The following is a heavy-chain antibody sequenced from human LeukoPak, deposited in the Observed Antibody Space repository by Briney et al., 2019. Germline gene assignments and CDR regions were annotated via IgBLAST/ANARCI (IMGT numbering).Heavy chain of an antibody. CDR1: GGTFSSYA. Sequence: SVKVSCKASGGTFSSYAISWVRQAPGQGLEWMGRIIPILGIANYAQKFQGRVTITADKSTSTAYMELSSLRSEDTAVYYCARDGNDGYGGPGGWFDPWGQGTLVTVSS. D-gene: IGHD4-23*01. J-gene: IGHJ5*02. CDR2: IIPILGIA. V-gene: IGHV1-69*04. CDR3: ARDGNDGYGGPGGWFDP.